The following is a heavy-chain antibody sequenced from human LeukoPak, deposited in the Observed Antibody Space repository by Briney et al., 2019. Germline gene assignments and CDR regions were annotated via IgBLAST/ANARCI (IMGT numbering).Heavy chain of an antibody. Sequence: PSQTLSLTCTVSGGSISSGGYYWSWIRQHPGKGLEWIGYIYYSGSTYYNPSLKSRVTISVDTSKNQFSLKLNSVTAADTAVYYCARALPTYYYDSSGYFDYWGQGTLVTVSS. D-gene: IGHD3-22*01. CDR2: IYYSGST. J-gene: IGHJ4*02. CDR3: ARALPTYYYDSSGYFDY. CDR1: GGSISSGGYY. V-gene: IGHV4-31*03.